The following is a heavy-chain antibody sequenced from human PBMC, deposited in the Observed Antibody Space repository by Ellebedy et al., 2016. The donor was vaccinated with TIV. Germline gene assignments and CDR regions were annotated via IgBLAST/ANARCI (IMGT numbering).Heavy chain of an antibody. D-gene: IGHD3-10*01. J-gene: IGHJ4*02. CDR2: IKEDGSEK. V-gene: IGHV3-7*01. CDR1: GLTFRSEW. CDR3: SRAHY. Sequence: PGGSLRLSCAASGLTFRSEWMSWVRQAQGKGLEWVANIKEDGSEKDYVDLVRGRFTISRDTAKNPLYRQMNNLRVDDTSVYYCSRAHYWGQGTLFTVSS.